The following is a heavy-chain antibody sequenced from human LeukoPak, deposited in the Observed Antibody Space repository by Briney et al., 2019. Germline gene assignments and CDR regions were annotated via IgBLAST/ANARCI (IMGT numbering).Heavy chain of an antibody. CDR3: ARHGSKSTSPHLREAY. D-gene: IGHD1-26*01. V-gene: IGHV4-39*01. J-gene: IGHJ4*02. CDR1: GGSISNSGYF. CDR2: FYYGGNT. Sequence: SETLSLTCTVSGGSISNSGYFWGWFRQPPEKGLEWIGSFYYGGNTYYNPSLNRLVTISVDTSKNQFPLKLNSVTAADTAVYYCARHGSKSTSPHLREAYWGQGTLVSVSS.